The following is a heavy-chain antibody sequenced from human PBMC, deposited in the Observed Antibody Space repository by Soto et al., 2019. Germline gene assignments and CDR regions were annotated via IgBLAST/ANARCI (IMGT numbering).Heavy chain of an antibody. Sequence: ASECNFVNYGVSRRRQMPGKGLEWMGRIDPSDSYTNYSPSFQGHVTISADKSISTAYLHWSSLKASDTAMYYCARRVAAAEGGFDYWGQGPLVNFS. J-gene: IGHJ4*02. CDR1: ECNFVNYG. CDR2: IDPSDSYT. D-gene: IGHD6-25*01. CDR3: ARRVAAAEGGFDY. V-gene: IGHV5-10-1*01.